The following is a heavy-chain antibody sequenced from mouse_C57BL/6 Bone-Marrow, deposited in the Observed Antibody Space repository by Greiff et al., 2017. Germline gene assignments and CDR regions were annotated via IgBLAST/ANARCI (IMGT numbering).Heavy chain of an antibody. D-gene: IGHD2-2*01. V-gene: IGHV1-81*01. CDR3: ARERTMVTTGCHYFDY. J-gene: IGHJ2*01. CDR2: IYPRSGNT. CDR1: GYTFTSYG. Sequence: VKLQQSGAELARPGASVKLSCKASGYTFTSYGISWVKQRNGQGLEWIGEIYPRSGNTYYNEKFKGKATLTADKSSSTAYMELRSLTSEDSAVYFCARERTMVTTGCHYFDYWGQGTTLTVSS.